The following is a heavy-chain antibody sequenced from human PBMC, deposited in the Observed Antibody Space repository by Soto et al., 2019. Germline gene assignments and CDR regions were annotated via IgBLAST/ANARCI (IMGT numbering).Heavy chain of an antibody. CDR3: ARQPRMAYADYFDY. Sequence: QLQLQESGPGLVKPSETLSLTCTVSGGSFSSYSYYWGWIRQPPGKGLEWIGSISYSGTTYYNPSLKSRVTISVDTSKNQFSLKLSSVTAADTAVYYCARQPRMAYADYFDYWGQGTLVTVSS. J-gene: IGHJ4*02. CDR2: ISYSGTT. V-gene: IGHV4-39*01. D-gene: IGHD2-8*01. CDR1: GGSFSSYSYY.